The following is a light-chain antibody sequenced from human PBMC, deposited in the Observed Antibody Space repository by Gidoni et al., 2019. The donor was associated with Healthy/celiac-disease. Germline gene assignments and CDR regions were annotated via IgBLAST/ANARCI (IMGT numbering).Light chain of an antibody. Sequence: DIQMTQSPSSLSASVGDRVTITCRASQGISNYLAWYQQKPGKVPKLLIYAASTLQSGVPSRFSGSGSGTDFTLTISSLQPEDVATYYCQKYNSAPPPGFTFGPGTKVDIK. CDR3: QKYNSAPPPGFT. J-gene: IGKJ3*01. V-gene: IGKV1-27*01. CDR1: QGISNY. CDR2: AAS.